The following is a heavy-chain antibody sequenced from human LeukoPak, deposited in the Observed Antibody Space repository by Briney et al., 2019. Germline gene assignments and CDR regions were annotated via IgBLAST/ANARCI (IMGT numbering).Heavy chain of an antibody. Sequence: SETLSLTCTVSGCSITNYYWSWLRQPAGKGLEWIGRIYTSGSTSYNPSLKSRVTMSVDTSKNQFSLKLSTVTAADTAVYYWARGCIITSSYLRMDVWGQGTTVTVSS. D-gene: IGHD2-2*01. CDR3: ARGCIITSSYLRMDV. J-gene: IGHJ6*02. V-gene: IGHV4-4*07. CDR1: GCSITNYY. CDR2: IYTSGST.